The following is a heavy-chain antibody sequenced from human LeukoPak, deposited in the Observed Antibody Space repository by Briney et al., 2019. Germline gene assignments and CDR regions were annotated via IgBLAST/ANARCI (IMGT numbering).Heavy chain of an antibody. D-gene: IGHD1-26*01. V-gene: IGHV5-51*01. J-gene: IGHJ4*02. CDR1: GYTFNNYW. Sequence: PGESLQISCKGFGYTFNNYWIVWVRQMPGKGLELMGIIYPGDSDTRYRPSFQGQVTFSADKSISTAYLQWSSLQASDTAIFYCARRIMGATYFDYWGQGTLVTVSS. CDR3: ARRIMGATYFDY. CDR2: IYPGDSDT.